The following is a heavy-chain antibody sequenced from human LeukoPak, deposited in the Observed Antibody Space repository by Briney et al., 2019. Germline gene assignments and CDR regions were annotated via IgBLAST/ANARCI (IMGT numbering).Heavy chain of an antibody. CDR3: ARDPTPRYCSGGSCYYFDY. CDR1: GGSISSSSYY. J-gene: IGHJ4*02. D-gene: IGHD2-15*01. Sequence: SETLSLTCTVSGGSISSSSYYWGWIRQPPGKGLEWIGSIYYSGSTYYNPSLKSRVTISVDTSKNQFSLKLSSVTAADMAVYYCARDPTPRYCSGGSCYYFDYWGQGTLVTVSS. CDR2: IYYSGST. V-gene: IGHV4-39*07.